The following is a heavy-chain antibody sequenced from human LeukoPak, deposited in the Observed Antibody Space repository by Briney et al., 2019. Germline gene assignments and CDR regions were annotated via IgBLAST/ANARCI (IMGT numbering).Heavy chain of an antibody. CDR1: GDFISGSHW. D-gene: IGHD2-21*01. J-gene: IGHJ2*01. Sequence: SGTLSLTCAISGDFISGSHWWSWVRLPPGKGLEWIGEIFHSGRANYNPSLRSRVTFSLDTSKNQFSLKLNSVTAADTAVYYCARVGLGWCSGCFWYFDLRGRGTLVTVSS. CDR2: IFHSGRA. CDR3: ARVGLGWCSGCFWYFDL. V-gene: IGHV4-4*02.